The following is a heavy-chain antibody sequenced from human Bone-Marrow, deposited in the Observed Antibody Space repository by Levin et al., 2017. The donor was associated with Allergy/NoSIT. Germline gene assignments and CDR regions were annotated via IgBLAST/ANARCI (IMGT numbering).Heavy chain of an antibody. V-gene: IGHV3-30-3*01. J-gene: IGHJ4*02. CDR2: ISYDGSNK. D-gene: IGHD4-17*01. CDR1: AFTFSTFA. Sequence: GGSLRLSCAASAFTFSTFAMHWVRQAPGKGLEWVAVISYDGSNKYYADSVKGRFTISRDNSKDTLYLQMNSLRPEDTAVYYCATGDDYGDPYYFEYWGQGTLVAVSS. CDR3: ATGDDYGDPYYFEY.